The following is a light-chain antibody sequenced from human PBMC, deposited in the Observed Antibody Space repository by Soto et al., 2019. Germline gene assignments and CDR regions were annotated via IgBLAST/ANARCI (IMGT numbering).Light chain of an antibody. CDR3: QQRGDWPVT. CDR1: QSVSRD. Sequence: EIVLTQSPAALSLSPGERATLSCKASQSVSRDLAWYQQKAGQAPRLLIYDASSRATGIPARFSGSGSGTDFTLTISSLEPEDFAVYYCQQRGDWPVTFGGGTKVEIK. CDR2: DAS. V-gene: IGKV3-11*01. J-gene: IGKJ4*01.